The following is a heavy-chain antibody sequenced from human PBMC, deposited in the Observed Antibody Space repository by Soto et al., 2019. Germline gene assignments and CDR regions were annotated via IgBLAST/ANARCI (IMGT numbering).Heavy chain of an antibody. D-gene: IGHD3-10*01. CDR3: ARDTQGGVPQWFGELYNYYGMDV. CDR2: ISAYNGNT. Sequence: ASVKVSCKASGYTFTSYGISWVRQAPGQGLEWMGWISAYNGNTNYAQKLQGRVTMTTDTSTSTAYMELRSLRSDDTAVYYCARDTQGGVPQWFGELYNYYGMDVWGQGTTVTV. J-gene: IGHJ6*02. V-gene: IGHV1-18*01. CDR1: GYTFTSYG.